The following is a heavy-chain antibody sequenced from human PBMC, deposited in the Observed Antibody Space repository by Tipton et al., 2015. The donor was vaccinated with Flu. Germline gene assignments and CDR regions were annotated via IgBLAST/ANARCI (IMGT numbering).Heavy chain of an antibody. CDR2: ISWNSDNI. J-gene: IGHJ3*02. CDR1: GFAFDDYG. D-gene: IGHD3-16*01. V-gene: IGHV3-9*01. CDR3: AKDTDTGEVHFDVLDI. Sequence: CAASGFAFDDYGMHWVRQTPGKGLEWVSCISWNSDNIDYADSVKGRFTISRDNAKKYLYLQMNSLRTEDTALYYCAKDTDTGEVHFDVLDIWGQGTMFTASS.